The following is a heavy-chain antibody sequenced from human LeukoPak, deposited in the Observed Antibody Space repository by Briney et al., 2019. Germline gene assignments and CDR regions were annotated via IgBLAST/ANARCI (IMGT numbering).Heavy chain of an antibody. Sequence: PGGSLRLSCAASGFTFSSYSMNWVRQAPGKGLEWVSSISSSSCYIYYADSVKGRFTISRDNAKNSLYLQMNSLRAEDTAVYYCTSLSSGWHEGGGDYWGQGTLVTVSS. CDR2: ISSSSCYI. CDR1: GFTFSSYS. J-gene: IGHJ4*02. D-gene: IGHD6-19*01. CDR3: TSLSSGWHEGGGDY. V-gene: IGHV3-21*01.